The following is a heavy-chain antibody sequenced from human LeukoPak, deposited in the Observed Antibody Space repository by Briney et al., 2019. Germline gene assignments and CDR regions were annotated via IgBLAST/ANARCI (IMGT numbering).Heavy chain of an antibody. CDR1: GGSISSSSYY. V-gene: IGHV4-39*01. CDR2: IYYSGST. J-gene: IGHJ4*02. CDR3: ARGSRYDFWSGYYTGYFDY. Sequence: PSETLSLTCTVSGGSISSSSYYWGWIRQPPGKGLEWIGSIYYSGSTYYNPSLKSRVTISVDTSKNQFSLKLSSVTAADTAVYYCARGSRYDFWSGYYTGYFDYWGQGTLVTVSS. D-gene: IGHD3-3*01.